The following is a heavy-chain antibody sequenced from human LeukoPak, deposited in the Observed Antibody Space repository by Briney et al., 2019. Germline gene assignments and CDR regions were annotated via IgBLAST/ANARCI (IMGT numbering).Heavy chain of an antibody. CDR1: GFTFTNYV. J-gene: IGHJ4*02. Sequence: PGGSLRLSCAASGFTFTNYVMNWVRQAPGKGLKWVSSITGTADKTYDADSVKGRFTISRDNGKNTLFLQMNSLRAEDAAVYYCVRGNDYGGPHYWGQGTLVTVSS. V-gene: IGHV3-23*01. CDR3: VRGNDYGGPHY. D-gene: IGHD4-23*01. CDR2: ITGTADKT.